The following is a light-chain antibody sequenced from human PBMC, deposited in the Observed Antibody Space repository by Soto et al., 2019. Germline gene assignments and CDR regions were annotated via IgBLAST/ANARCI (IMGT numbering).Light chain of an antibody. CDR2: LNSDGSH. Sequence: VVTQSPSASASLGASVKLTCTLSSGYSSYAIAWHQQQPEKGPRYLMILNSDGSHNKGDGVPDRFSGSSSGAERYLTISSLQSEDEADYYCQTWGTGFWVFGGGTKLTVL. CDR1: SGYSSYA. CDR3: QTWGTGFWV. J-gene: IGLJ3*02. V-gene: IGLV4-69*01.